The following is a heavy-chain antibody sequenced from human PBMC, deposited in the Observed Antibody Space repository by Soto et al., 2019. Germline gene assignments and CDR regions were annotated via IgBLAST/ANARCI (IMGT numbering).Heavy chain of an antibody. V-gene: IGHV1-18*01. CDR2: ISAYNGNT. D-gene: IGHD2-21*01. CDR3: ARLLQAAGGDTWFDH. Sequence: AAVQDSCKASGCTFTSYGISGVRQPPGEGLEWMGCISAYNGNTKYAPNFQGRVTMTTDKSTSTAYMELRRLRADDTAVYYCARLLQAAGGDTWFDHWGQGTLVTVSS. J-gene: IGHJ5*02. CDR1: GCTFTSYG.